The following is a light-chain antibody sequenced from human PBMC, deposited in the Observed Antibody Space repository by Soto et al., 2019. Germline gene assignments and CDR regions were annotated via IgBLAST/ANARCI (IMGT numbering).Light chain of an antibody. CDR2: EVS. Sequence: QCALTQPASVTGSPGQSITISCTGTSSDVGGYNYVSWYQQHPGKAPKLRIYEVSNRPSGVSNRFSGSKSGNMASLTISGLQAEDEADYYCSSYTSSSTYVFGPGTKVTGL. CDR3: SSYTSSSTYV. J-gene: IGLJ1*01. CDR1: SSDVGGYNY. V-gene: IGLV2-14*01.